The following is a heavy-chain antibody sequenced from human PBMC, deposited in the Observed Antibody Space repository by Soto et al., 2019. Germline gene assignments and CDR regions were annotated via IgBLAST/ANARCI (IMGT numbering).Heavy chain of an antibody. D-gene: IGHD3-22*01. CDR2: ISSSSSYI. V-gene: IGHV3-21*01. CDR3: ARGHPNYYDSSGYLDY. Sequence: GGSLRLSCAASGFSFSSYGMEWVRLAPGKGLEWVSSISSSSSYIYYADSVKGRFTISRDNAKNSLYLQMNSLRAEDTAVYYCARGHPNYYDSSGYLDYWGQGTLVTVSS. CDR1: GFSFSSYG. J-gene: IGHJ4*02.